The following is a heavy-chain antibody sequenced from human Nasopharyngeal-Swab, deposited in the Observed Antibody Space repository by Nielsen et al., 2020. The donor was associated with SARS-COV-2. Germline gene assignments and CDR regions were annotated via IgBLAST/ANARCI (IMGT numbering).Heavy chain of an antibody. CDR3: ARAGPGYSYGLMDDY. D-gene: IGHD5-18*01. V-gene: IGHV1-2*06. CDR1: GYTFTGYY. Sequence: ASVKVSCKASGYTFTGYYMHWVRQAPGQGLEWMGRINPNSGGTNYAQKFQCRVTMTRDTSISTAYMELSRLRSDDTAVYYCARAGPGYSYGLMDDYWGQGTLVTVSS. CDR2: INPNSGGT. J-gene: IGHJ4*02.